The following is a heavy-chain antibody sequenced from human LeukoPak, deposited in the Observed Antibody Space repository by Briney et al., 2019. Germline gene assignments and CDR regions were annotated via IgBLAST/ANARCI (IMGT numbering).Heavy chain of an antibody. CDR3: ARRIYYYMDV. J-gene: IGHJ6*03. CDR2: IYSGGST. CDR1: GFTVSSNY. Sequence: GGSLRLSCVASGFTVSSNYMSWFRQAPGKGLGWVSVIYSGGSTYYADSVKGRFTISRDNSKNTLYLQMNTLRVEDTAVYYCARRIYYYMDVWGKGTTVTISS. V-gene: IGHV3-53*01.